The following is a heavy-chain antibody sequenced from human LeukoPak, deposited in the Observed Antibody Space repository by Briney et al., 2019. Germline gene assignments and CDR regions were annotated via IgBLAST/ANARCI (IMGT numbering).Heavy chain of an antibody. D-gene: IGHD6-13*01. Sequence: GGSLRLSCAASGFTFSSYGMHWVRQAPGKGLEWVAVIWYDGSNKYYADSVKGRFTISRDNSKNTLYLQMNSPRAEDTAVYYCAREGAAAATGAFDIWGQGTMVTVSS. V-gene: IGHV3-33*01. J-gene: IGHJ3*02. CDR1: GFTFSSYG. CDR3: AREGAAAATGAFDI. CDR2: IWYDGSNK.